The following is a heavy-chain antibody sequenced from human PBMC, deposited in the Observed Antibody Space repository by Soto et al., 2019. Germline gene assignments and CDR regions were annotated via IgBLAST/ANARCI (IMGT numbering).Heavy chain of an antibody. D-gene: IGHD1-26*01. CDR2: IHHSGST. Sequence: SETLSLTCAVYGGSFSCYYWSWIRQPPGKGLEWIGYIHHSGSTYYNPSLKSRLTISVDTSKNQISLKLNSVTAADTAVYYCARDTGTYPYYFDYWGQGTLVTVSS. CDR3: ARDTGTYPYYFDY. J-gene: IGHJ4*02. V-gene: IGHV4-34*01. CDR1: GGSFSCYY.